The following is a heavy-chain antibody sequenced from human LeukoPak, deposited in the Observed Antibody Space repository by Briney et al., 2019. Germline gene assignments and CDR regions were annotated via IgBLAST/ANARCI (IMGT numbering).Heavy chain of an antibody. Sequence: SVKVSCKASGYTFTSYYMHWVRQAPGQGLEWMGGITPMFGTAKYAQKFQGRVTITADESTSTAYMELSSLRSEDTAVYYCARDSSEFRSLIFHWGQGTLVTVSS. CDR3: ARDSSEFRSLIFH. V-gene: IGHV1-69*13. CDR1: GYTFTSYY. CDR2: ITPMFGTA. J-gene: IGHJ1*01. D-gene: IGHD3-9*01.